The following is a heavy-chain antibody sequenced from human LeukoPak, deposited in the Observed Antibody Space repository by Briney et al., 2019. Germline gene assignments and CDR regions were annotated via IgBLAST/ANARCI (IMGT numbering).Heavy chain of an antibody. D-gene: IGHD3-10*01. CDR2: ISGSGGST. Sequence: TGGSLGLSCAASGFTFSSYAMSWVRQAPGKGLEWVSAISGSGGSTYYADSVKGRFTISRDNSKNTLYLQMNSLRAEDTAVYYCAKDYGSGSYGLRYYFDYWGQGTLVTVSS. CDR3: AKDYGSGSYGLRYYFDY. CDR1: GFTFSSYA. V-gene: IGHV3-23*01. J-gene: IGHJ4*02.